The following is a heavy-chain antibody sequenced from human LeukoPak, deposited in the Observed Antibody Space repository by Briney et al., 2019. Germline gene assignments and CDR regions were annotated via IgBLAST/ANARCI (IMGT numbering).Heavy chain of an antibody. Sequence: PGGSLRLSCAASGFTFSSYWMSWIRQAPGKGLEWVANIKQDGSEKYYVDSVKSRFTISRDKSKNSLYLQMNSLRADDTAVYYCARTYSNSPGPHDYWGRGTLVTVSS. CDR1: GFTFSSYW. CDR3: ARTYSNSPGPHDY. V-gene: IGHV3-7*03. J-gene: IGHJ4*02. CDR2: IKQDGSEK. D-gene: IGHD6-6*01.